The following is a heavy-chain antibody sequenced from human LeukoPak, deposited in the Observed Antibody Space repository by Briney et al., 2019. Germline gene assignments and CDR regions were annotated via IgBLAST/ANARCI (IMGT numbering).Heavy chain of an antibody. CDR1: GFTFSDYY. J-gene: IGHJ4*02. D-gene: IGHD2-15*01. CDR2: ISSSGSTI. Sequence: GGSLRLSCAASGFTFSDYYMSWIRQAPGKGLEWVSYISSSGSTIYYADSVKGRFTVSRDNSKNTLYLQMNSLRAEDTAVYYCAKGREGYCSGGSCYPFDYWGQGTLVTVSS. V-gene: IGHV3-11*01. CDR3: AKGREGYCSGGSCYPFDY.